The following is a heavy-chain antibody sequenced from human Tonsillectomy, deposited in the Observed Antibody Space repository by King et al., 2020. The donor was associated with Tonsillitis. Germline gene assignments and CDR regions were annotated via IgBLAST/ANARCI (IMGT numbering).Heavy chain of an antibody. Sequence: QVQLQESGPGLVKPSQTLSLTCTVSGGSISSGDYYWSWIRQPPGKGLEWIGYIYYSGSTYCNPSLKSRLTISVDTSKNQFSLNLSSVTAADTAVYYCASYGDPHLFDYWGQGTLVTVSS. CDR3: ASYGDPHLFDY. V-gene: IGHV4-30-4*01. CDR2: IYYSGST. CDR1: GGSISSGDYY. D-gene: IGHD4-17*01. J-gene: IGHJ4*02.